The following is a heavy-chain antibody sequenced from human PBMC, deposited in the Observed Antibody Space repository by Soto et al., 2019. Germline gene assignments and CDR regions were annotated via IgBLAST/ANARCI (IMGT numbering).Heavy chain of an antibody. CDR3: ARGKRGYYESTGYYSFDN. D-gene: IGHD3-22*01. V-gene: IGHV1-18*01. J-gene: IGHJ4*02. CDR1: GYTFSSYG. CDR2: IGIYNDHT. Sequence: ASVKVSCKTSGYTFSSYGITWVRQAPGQGLEWMGWIGIYNDHTNYAQNLQGRVTMTTDTSTSTAYMELRSLRSDDTAVYYCARGKRGYYESTGYYSFDNCGQGTLVTVSS.